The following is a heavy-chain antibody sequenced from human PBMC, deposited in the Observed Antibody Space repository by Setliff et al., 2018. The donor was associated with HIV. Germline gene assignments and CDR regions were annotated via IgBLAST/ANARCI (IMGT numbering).Heavy chain of an antibody. CDR3: ARGRFLEWLHNWFDP. CDR1: GYSFTSFW. Sequence: ESLKISCKGSGYSFTSFWIGWVRQMPGKGLEWMGIIYLGDSDTRYSPSFQGQVTISADKSISTAYLQWSSLKASDTAMYYCARGRFLEWLHNWFDPWGQGTLVTVSS. CDR2: IYLGDSDT. V-gene: IGHV5-51*01. J-gene: IGHJ5*02. D-gene: IGHD3-3*01.